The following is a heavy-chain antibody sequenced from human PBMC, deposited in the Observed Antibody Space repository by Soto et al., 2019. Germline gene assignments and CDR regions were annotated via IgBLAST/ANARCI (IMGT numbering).Heavy chain of an antibody. CDR3: ARGWNRYCSSTRCSAFDY. Sequence: SETLSLTCAVYCGSFSGYYWSWIRQPPGKGLEWIGEINHSGSTNYNPSLKSRVTISVDTSKNKFYLNLSSVTAADTAVYYCARGWNRYCSSTRCSAFDYWGQGTLVTVSS. V-gene: IGHV4-34*01. CDR1: CGSFSGYY. J-gene: IGHJ4*02. D-gene: IGHD2-2*01. CDR2: INHSGST.